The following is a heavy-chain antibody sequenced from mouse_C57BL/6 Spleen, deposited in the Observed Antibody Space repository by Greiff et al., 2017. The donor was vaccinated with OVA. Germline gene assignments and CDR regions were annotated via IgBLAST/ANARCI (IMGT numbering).Heavy chain of an antibody. CDR1: GFTFSSYA. CDR3: ARDRGTTVVRPAWFAY. J-gene: IGHJ3*01. V-gene: IGHV5-4*01. D-gene: IGHD1-1*01. Sequence: EVQRVESGGGLVKPGGSLKLSCAASGFTFSSYAMSWVRQTPEKRLEWVATISDGGSYTYYPDNVKGRFTISRDNPKNNLYLQMSHLKSEDTAMYYCARDRGTTVVRPAWFAYWGQGTLVTVSA. CDR2: ISDGGSYT.